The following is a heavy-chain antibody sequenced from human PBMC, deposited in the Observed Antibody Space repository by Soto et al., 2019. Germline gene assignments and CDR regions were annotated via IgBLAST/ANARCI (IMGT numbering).Heavy chain of an antibody. J-gene: IGHJ4*02. CDR2: IWYDGSNK. CDR1: GFTFSSYG. CDR3: AKDLQFSGWLSAQTFDY. V-gene: IGHV3-33*06. D-gene: IGHD6-19*01. Sequence: GSLRLSCAASGFTFSSYGMHWVRQAPGKGPEWVAVIWYDGSNKYYADSVKGRFTISRDNSKNTLYLQMNSLRAEDTAVYYCAKDLQFSGWLSAQTFDYWGQGTQVTVSS.